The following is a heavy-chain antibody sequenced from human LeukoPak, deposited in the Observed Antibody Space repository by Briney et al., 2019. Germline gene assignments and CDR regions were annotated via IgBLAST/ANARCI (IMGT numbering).Heavy chain of an antibody. CDR3: ARGPLWKALPSSFDY. CDR2: ISSSGTTI. J-gene: IGHJ4*02. Sequence: GGSLRLSCAASGFTFSSYEMNWGRQAPGKGLEWVSYISSSGTTIYYADSLKGRFTISRDNAKNSLYLQMNTLTAEATPVYHCARGPLWKALPSSFDYWGKGPLVTVSS. D-gene: IGHD3-10*01. V-gene: IGHV3-48*03. CDR1: GFTFSSYE.